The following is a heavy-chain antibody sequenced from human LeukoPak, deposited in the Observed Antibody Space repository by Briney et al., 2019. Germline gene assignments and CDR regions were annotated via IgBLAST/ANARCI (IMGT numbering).Heavy chain of an antibody. CDR2: INPNSGGT. CDR3: ARTTSGYYYVFDP. CDR1: GYTFTGYY. V-gene: IGHV1-2*02. J-gene: IGHJ5*02. D-gene: IGHD3-22*01. Sequence: ASVKVSCKASGYTFTGYYMHWVRQAPGQGLEWMGWINPNSGGTNYAQKFQGRVTMTRDTSISTAYMELSRLRSDDTAVYYCARTTSGYYYVFDPWGQGTLVAVSS.